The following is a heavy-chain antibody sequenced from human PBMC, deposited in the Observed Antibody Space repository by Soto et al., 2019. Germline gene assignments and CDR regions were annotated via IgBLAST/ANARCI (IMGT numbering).Heavy chain of an antibody. V-gene: IGHV1-58*02. CDR3: AASDGYNWGVDY. D-gene: IGHD5-12*01. CDR2: IVVGSGNT. J-gene: IGHJ4*02. CDR1: GFTFTSSA. Sequence: QMQLVQSGPEVMKPGTSVQVSCKASGFTFTSSAMQWVRQARGQRLEWIGWIVVGSGNTNYAQKFQERVTITRDMSTSTAYMELSSLRSEDTAVYYCAASDGYNWGVDYWGQGTLVTVSS.